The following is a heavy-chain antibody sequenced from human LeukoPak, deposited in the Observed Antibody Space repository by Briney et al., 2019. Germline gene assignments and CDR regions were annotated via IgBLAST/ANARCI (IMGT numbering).Heavy chain of an antibody. CDR3: ASTRGYSSGWYGY. Sequence: GGSLRLSCAASGFTFSSYAMHWVRQAPGKGLEWVAVISYDGSNKYYADSVKGRFTISRDNSKNTLYLQMTSLRAEDTAVYYCASTRGYSSGWYGYWGQGTLVTVSS. D-gene: IGHD6-19*01. CDR1: GFTFSSYA. CDR2: ISYDGSNK. J-gene: IGHJ4*02. V-gene: IGHV3-30*04.